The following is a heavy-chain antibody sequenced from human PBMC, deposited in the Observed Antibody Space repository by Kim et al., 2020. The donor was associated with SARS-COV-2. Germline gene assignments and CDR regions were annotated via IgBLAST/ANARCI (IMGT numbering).Heavy chain of an antibody. Sequence: GESLKISCKGSGYSFTSYWIGWVRQMPGKGLEWMGIIYPGDSDTRYSPSFQGQVTISADKSISTAYLQWSSLKASDTAMYYCARSPHAGFWSGYLGYWGQGTLVTVSS. D-gene: IGHD3-3*01. J-gene: IGHJ4*02. CDR2: IYPGDSDT. CDR1: GYSFTSYW. CDR3: ARSPHAGFWSGYLGY. V-gene: IGHV5-51*01.